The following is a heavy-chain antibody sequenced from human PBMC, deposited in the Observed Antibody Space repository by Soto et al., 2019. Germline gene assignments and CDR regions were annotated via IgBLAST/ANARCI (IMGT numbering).Heavy chain of an antibody. J-gene: IGHJ5*02. Sequence: QLQLQESGPGLVKPSETLSLTCTVSGGSISSSSYYWGWIRQPPGKGLEWIGSIYYSGSTYYNPSRKSRVPLSVDKCKNQFALKQSPVTAADTAVYYCAESGEIEEHWFDPLGQGTLVTVSS. CDR2: IYYSGST. V-gene: IGHV4-39*01. CDR3: AESGEIEEHWFDP. D-gene: IGHD3-22*01. CDR1: GGSISSSSYY.